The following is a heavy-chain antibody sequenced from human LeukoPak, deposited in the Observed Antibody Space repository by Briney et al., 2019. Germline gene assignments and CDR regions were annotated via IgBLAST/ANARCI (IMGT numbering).Heavy chain of an antibody. CDR3: ARASSWRAFDI. CDR1: GGSISSYY. J-gene: IGHJ3*02. V-gene: IGHV4-4*07. D-gene: IGHD6-13*01. CDR2: IYTSGGT. Sequence: PSETLSLTCTVSGGSISSYYWSWIRQPAGKGREWIGRIYTSGGTNYNPPLKSRVTLSVQTSSNQFSLKLSSVTAADTAVYYCARASSWRAFDIWGQGTMVTVSS.